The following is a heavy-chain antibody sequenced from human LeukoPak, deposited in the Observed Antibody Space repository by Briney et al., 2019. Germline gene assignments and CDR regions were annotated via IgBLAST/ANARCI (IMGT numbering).Heavy chain of an antibody. CDR2: FDPEDGET. D-gene: IGHD6-19*01. Sequence: AASVKVSCKVSGYTLTELSMHWVRQAPGKGLEWMGGFDPEDGETIYAQKLQGRVTMTTDTSTSTAYMELRSLRSDDTAVYYCARVVYSSGWYKVWHTWYFDYWGQGTLVTVSS. CDR1: GYTLTELS. CDR3: ARVVYSSGWYKVWHTWYFDY. V-gene: IGHV1-24*01. J-gene: IGHJ4*02.